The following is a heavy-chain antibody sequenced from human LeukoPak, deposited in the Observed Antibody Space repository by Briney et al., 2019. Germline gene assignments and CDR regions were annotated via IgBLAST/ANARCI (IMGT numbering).Heavy chain of an antibody. CDR3: AKGPAAGSNPHYFDY. CDR1: GFTFDDYA. D-gene: IGHD6-13*01. J-gene: IGHJ4*02. Sequence: PGRSLRLSCAASGFTFDDYAMHWVRHAPGKGLEWVSGISWNSGSIGYADSVKGRFTISRDNAKNSLYLQMNSLRAEDTALYYCAKGPAAGSNPHYFDYWGQGTLVTVSS. CDR2: ISWNSGSI. V-gene: IGHV3-9*01.